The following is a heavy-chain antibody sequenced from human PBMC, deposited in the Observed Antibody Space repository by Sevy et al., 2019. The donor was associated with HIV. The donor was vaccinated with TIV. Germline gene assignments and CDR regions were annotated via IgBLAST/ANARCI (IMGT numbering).Heavy chain of an antibody. CDR3: ARRRDCSGGSCYVDAFDI. D-gene: IGHD2-15*01. CDR2: IYPGDSDT. V-gene: IGHV5-51*01. CDR1: GYSFTSYW. Sequence: GESLKISCKGSGYSFTSYWIGWVRQMPGKGLEWMGIIYPGDSDTRYSPSFQGQVTISADESISTAYLQWSSLKASDTAMYYCARRRDCSGGSCYVDAFDIWGQGTMVTVSS. J-gene: IGHJ3*02.